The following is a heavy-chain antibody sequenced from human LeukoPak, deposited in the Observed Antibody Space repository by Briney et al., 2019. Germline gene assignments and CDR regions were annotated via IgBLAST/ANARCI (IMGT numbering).Heavy chain of an antibody. V-gene: IGHV3-53*01. D-gene: IGHD4-11*01. Sequence: GGSLRLSCAASGFTVSSNYMCWVRQAPGKGLEWVSVIYSGGSTYYADSVKGRFTISRDNSRNTLYLQMNSLRADDTAVYYCAKDLDYTTYGDYFDYWGQGTLVTVSS. CDR1: GFTVSSNY. CDR2: IYSGGST. J-gene: IGHJ4*02. CDR3: AKDLDYTTYGDYFDY.